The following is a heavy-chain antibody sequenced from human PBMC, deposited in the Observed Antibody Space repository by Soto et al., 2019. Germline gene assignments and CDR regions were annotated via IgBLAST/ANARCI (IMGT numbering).Heavy chain of an antibody. CDR2: IYYSVSA. V-gene: IGHV4-59*12. J-gene: IGHJ4*02. CDR3: ARDGMATGDT. D-gene: IGHD2-21*02. CDR1: GGSISSYY. Sequence: SETLSLTCTVSGGSISSYYWSWIRQPPGKGLEWIGYIYYSVSATYNPSLKSRVSISMDTAENRISLKLDSVTAADAGVYFCARDGMATGDTWGPGTLVTVSS.